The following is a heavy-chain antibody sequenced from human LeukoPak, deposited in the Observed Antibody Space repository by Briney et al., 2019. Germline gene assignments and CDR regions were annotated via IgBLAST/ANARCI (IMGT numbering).Heavy chain of an antibody. D-gene: IGHD5-12*01. J-gene: IGHJ4*02. V-gene: IGHV1-46*01. CDR3: ARDEPDSGYASYCFDY. CDR1: GYTFTSYY. Sequence: ASVKVSCKASGYTFTSYYMHWVRQAPGQGLEWMGIINPSGGSTSYAQKFQGRVTMTRDMSTSTVYMELSSLRSEDTAVYYCARDEPDSGYASYCFDYWGQGTLVTVSS. CDR2: INPSGGST.